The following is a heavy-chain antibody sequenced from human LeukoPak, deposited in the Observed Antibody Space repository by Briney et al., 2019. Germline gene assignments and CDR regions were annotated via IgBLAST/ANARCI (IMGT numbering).Heavy chain of an antibody. J-gene: IGHJ6*02. CDR2: INPDGITT. CDR3: ARDYYYGMDV. CDR1: GFTFSTYW. V-gene: IGHV3-74*01. Sequence: GGSLRLSCAASGFTFSTYWMHWVRQAPGKGLEWVSRINPDGITTTCADSEKGRFTISRDNAKNTLFLQMNSLRAEDTAVYYCARDYYYGMDVWGQGTTITVSS.